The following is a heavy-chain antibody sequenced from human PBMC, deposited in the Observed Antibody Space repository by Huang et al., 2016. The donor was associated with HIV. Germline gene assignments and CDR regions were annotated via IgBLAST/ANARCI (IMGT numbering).Heavy chain of an antibody. CDR3: TRDGVAPDEEFDY. J-gene: IGHJ4*02. V-gene: IGHV1-2*02. Sequence: QVQLVQSGAEVKKPGASVKVSCKPSGYTFADYFIHWVRQAPGQGLEWMAWLNPKNGATNYAQKFLGRVTVTGDTSINTAYMEFSGLISDDTANYYCTRDGVAPDEEFDYWGQGTLIIVSS. CDR2: LNPKNGAT. CDR1: GYTFADYF. D-gene: IGHD5-12*01.